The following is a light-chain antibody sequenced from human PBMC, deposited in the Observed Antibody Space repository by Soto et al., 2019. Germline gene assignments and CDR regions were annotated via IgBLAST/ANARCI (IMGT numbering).Light chain of an antibody. CDR1: SSEVGGYNY. CDR3: SSYTSSSTLV. J-gene: IGLJ2*01. V-gene: IGLV2-14*01. CDR2: EVS. Sequence: QSVLTQPASVSGSPGQSITISCTGTSSEVGGYNYVSWYQQHPGKAPKLMIYEVSNRPSGVSNRFSVSKSGNTASLTISGLQAEDEADYYCSSYTSSSTLVFGGGTKLTVL.